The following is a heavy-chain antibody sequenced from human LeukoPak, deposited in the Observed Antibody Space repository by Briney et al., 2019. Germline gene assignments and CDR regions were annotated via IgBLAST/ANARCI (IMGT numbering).Heavy chain of an antibody. D-gene: IGHD3-22*01. Sequence: KTSETLSLTCTVSGGSISSGGYYWSWIRQHPGKGLEWIGYIYYSGSTYYNPSLKSRVTISVDTSKNQFSLKLSSVTAADTAVYYCARGVGYYYDSSGYPGQHYYFDYWGQGTLVTVSS. CDR2: IYYSGST. CDR1: GGSISSGGYY. CDR3: ARGVGYYYDSSGYPGQHYYFDY. J-gene: IGHJ4*02. V-gene: IGHV4-31*03.